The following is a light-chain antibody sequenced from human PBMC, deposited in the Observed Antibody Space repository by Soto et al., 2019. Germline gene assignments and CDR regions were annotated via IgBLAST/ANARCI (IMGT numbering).Light chain of an antibody. V-gene: IGLV1-51*02. CDR2: QSN. Sequence: QSVLTQPPSVSAAPGQKVTISCSGSTSKISKNYVSWFQQFPGTAPKLIVYQSNRRPSGIPDRFSGSASGTSATLGITGLQTGDEADYYCGSWDHSVSGFVFGTGTKVTVL. CDR3: GSWDHSVSGFV. J-gene: IGLJ1*01. CDR1: TSKISKNY.